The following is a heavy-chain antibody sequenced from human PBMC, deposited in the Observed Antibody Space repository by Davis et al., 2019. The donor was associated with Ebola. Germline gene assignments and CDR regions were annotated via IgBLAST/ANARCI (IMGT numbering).Heavy chain of an antibody. CDR1: GGSIGSSNW. CDR2: INHRRST. CDR3: ASGANWDRRYYYYGMDV. Sequence: SETLSLTCAVSGGSIGSSNWWSWIRPPPGKGREWIGAINHRRSTTYNPSLKSRVTISVDTSKNQFTLKLSSVTAADTAVYYCASGANWDRRYYYYGMDVWGQGTTVTVSS. D-gene: IGHD7-27*01. J-gene: IGHJ6*02. V-gene: IGHV4-4*02.